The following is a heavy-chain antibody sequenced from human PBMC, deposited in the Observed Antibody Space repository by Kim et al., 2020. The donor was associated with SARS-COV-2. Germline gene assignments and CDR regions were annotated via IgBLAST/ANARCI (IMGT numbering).Heavy chain of an antibody. D-gene: IGHD3-10*01. V-gene: IGHV1-18*01. CDR3: ARVETGLDGSGIRYGMDV. Sequence: ASVKVSCKASGYIFTNYGFSWVRQAPGQGLEWMGWINTYNGKTNYAQRVQGRVTVTIDTSTSTAYMELRRLRFDDTAVYYCARVETGLDGSGIRYGMDVWGQGPSVTVSS. J-gene: IGHJ6*02. CDR2: INTYNGKT. CDR1: GYIFTNYG.